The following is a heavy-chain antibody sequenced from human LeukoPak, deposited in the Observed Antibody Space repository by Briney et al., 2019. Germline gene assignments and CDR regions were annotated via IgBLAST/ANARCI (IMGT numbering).Heavy chain of an antibody. V-gene: IGHV4-39*01. CDR2: IYYSGST. D-gene: IGHD3-10*01. CDR3: VRHMAWGPRGPCDY. CDR1: GASFGTSCYD. Sequence: SETLSPTCPVSGASFGTSCYDGGWIRQPPGKGLEWIGSIYYSGSTYDNPSLKSRVAISVDTSMYQFSLKLSSVIALDTAVYCRVRHMAWGPRGPCDYWGQGTLVTASS. J-gene: IGHJ4*02.